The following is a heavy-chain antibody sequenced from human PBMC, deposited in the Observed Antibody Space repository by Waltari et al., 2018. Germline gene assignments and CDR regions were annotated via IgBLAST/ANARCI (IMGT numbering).Heavy chain of an antibody. D-gene: IGHD2-2*02. J-gene: IGHJ2*01. CDR3: ARDFWGGVVPAAIRPIVYFDL. Sequence: QVQLQESGPGLVKPSETLSLTCTVSGGSISSYYWSWIRQPAGKGLGWIGRIYTSGSTNYNPSLKSRVTMSVDTSKNQFSLKLSSVTAADTAVYYCARDFWGGVVPAAIRPIVYFDLWGRGTLVTVSS. CDR2: IYTSGST. V-gene: IGHV4-4*07. CDR1: GGSISSYY.